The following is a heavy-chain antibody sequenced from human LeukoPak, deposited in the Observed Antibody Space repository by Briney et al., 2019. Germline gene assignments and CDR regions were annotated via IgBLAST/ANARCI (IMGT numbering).Heavy chain of an antibody. D-gene: IGHD2-21*01. J-gene: IGHJ3*02. CDR2: ISSSSSYI. CDR1: GFTFSSYS. Sequence: GGSLRLSCAASGFTFSSYSMNWVRQAPGKGLEWVSSISSSSSYIYYADSVKGRFTISRDNAKNSLYLQMNSLRAEDTAVYYCARASILDAFDIWGQGTMVTVSS. V-gene: IGHV3-21*01. CDR3: ARASILDAFDI.